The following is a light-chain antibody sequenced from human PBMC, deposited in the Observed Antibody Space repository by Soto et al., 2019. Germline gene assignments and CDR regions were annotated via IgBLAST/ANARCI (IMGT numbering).Light chain of an antibody. CDR1: QSISSW. J-gene: IGKJ1*01. Sequence: DIQITQSPSTLAASAGGRRTITCRASQSISSWLAWYQQKQGKXPKXXIYDASSLDSGVPSRFSGSGSGTELTITISSLQPDDFETYYCQQYNSYYETFGQGTKVDI. CDR2: DAS. CDR3: QQYNSYYET. V-gene: IGKV1-5*01.